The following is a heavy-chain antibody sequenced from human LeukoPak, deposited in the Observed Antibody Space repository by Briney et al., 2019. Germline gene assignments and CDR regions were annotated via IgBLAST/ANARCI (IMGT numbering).Heavy chain of an antibody. D-gene: IGHD2-15*01. V-gene: IGHV3-23*01. Sequence: GGSLRLSCAASGFSFSTYAMSWVRQAPGKGLEWVSSISGSGGDTYYADAVKGRFTISRDNSKNTLNLQMNSLRAEDTAVYYCVEDVVVIVAAKPGIWGQGTLVTVSS. CDR1: GFSFSTYA. CDR3: VEDVVVIVAAKPGI. CDR2: ISGSGGDT. J-gene: IGHJ4*02.